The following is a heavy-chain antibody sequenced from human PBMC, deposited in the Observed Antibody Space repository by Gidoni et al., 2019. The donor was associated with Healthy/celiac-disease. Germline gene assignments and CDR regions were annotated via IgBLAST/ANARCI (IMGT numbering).Heavy chain of an antibody. D-gene: IGHD6-13*01. J-gene: IGHJ6*02. CDR1: GFTFSSYA. CDR3: ARDVYSSPYYYFGMDV. Sequence: QVPLVESGGGVVQPGRSMRLSCAASGFTFSSYARHGVRQAPGKWLEWVAVILYDGSNKAYSDYVKGRFTISTDNSKNTLYLQMNSLRAEDTAVYYCARDVYSSPYYYFGMDVWGQGTTVTVSS. CDR2: ILYDGSNK. V-gene: IGHV3-30-3*01.